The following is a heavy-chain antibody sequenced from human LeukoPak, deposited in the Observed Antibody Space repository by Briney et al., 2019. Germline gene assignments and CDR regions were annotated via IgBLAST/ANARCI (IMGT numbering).Heavy chain of an antibody. CDR3: ARDFRYDSSGYYVVLLN. CDR1: GGTFSSYA. Sequence: SVKVSCKASGGTFSSYAISWVRQAPGQGLEWMGGIIPIFGTANYAQKFQGRVTITADESTSTAFMELSSLRSEDTAVYYCARDFRYDSSGYYVVLLNWGQGTLVTVSS. CDR2: IIPIFGTA. D-gene: IGHD3-22*01. J-gene: IGHJ4*02. V-gene: IGHV1-69*13.